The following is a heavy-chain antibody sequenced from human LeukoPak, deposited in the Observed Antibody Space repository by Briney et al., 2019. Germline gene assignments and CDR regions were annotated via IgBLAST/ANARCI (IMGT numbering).Heavy chain of an antibody. CDR2: IIPILGIA. CDR3: ARGRRDGYNFPPYYYYGMDV. V-gene: IGHV1-69*04. Sequence: ASVKVSCKASGGTFSSYAISWVRQAPGQGLEWMGRIIPILGIANYAQKFQGRVTITADKSTSTAYMELSSLRSEDTAVYYCARGRRDGYNFPPYYYYGMDVWGQGTTVTVSS. J-gene: IGHJ6*02. D-gene: IGHD5-12*01. CDR1: GGTFSSYA.